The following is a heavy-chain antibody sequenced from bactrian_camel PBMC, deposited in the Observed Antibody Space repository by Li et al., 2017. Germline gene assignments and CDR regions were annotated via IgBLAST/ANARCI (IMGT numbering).Heavy chain of an antibody. CDR1: EFTFSFA. CDR2: INSGRGIT. Sequence: VQLVESGGGLVQPGGSRRLACAHSEFTFSFAVSWVRQAPGKGLEWVSVINSGRGITYYADAVKGRFTISRDNGKNTLYLQLNSLKTEDTAMYYCTTGESNWVRVKEINYWGQGTQVTVS. D-gene: IGHD8*01. V-gene: IGHV3S31*01. CDR3: TTGESNWVRVKEINY. J-gene: IGHJ4*01.